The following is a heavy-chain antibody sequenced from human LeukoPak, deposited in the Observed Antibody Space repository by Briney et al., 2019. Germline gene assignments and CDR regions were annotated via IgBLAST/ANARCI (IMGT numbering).Heavy chain of an antibody. CDR3: ARVSRDIVVVVAATEQHFDY. CDR2: IKQDGSEK. D-gene: IGHD2-15*01. V-gene: IGHV3-7*01. CDR1: GFTFSSYW. J-gene: IGHJ4*02. Sequence: GGSLRLSCAASGFTFSSYWMSWARQPPGKGLEWVANIKQDGSEKYYVDSVKGRFTISRDKAKNSLYLQMNSLRAEDTAVYYCARVSRDIVVVVAATEQHFDYWGQGTLVTVSS.